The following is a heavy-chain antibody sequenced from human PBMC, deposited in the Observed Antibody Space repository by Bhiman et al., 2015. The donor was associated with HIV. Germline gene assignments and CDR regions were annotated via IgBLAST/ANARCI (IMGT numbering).Heavy chain of an antibody. D-gene: IGHD6-13*01. J-gene: IGHJ3*02. CDR3: ARDLTAGYSNSKKAFDI. V-gene: IGHV3-7*01. CDR2: IKQDGSEK. Sequence: EVQLVESGGGLVKPGGSLRLSCAASGFTFSDAWMSWVRQAPGKGLEWVANIKQDGSEKYYVDSVKGRFTISRDNAKNSLYLQMDSLRAEDTAVYFCARDLTAGYSNSKKAFDIWGQGTMVIVSS. CDR1: GFTFSDAW.